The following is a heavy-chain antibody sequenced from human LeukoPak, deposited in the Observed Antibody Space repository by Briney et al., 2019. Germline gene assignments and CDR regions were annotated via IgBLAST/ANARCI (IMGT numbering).Heavy chain of an antibody. CDR1: GGTFSSYA. Sequence: ASVKVSCKASGGTFSSYAISWVRQAPGQGLEWMGIINPSAGSTSYAQKFQGRVAMTRDTSTSTVYMELSSLRSEDTAVYYCARTYCSGGTCYLTELHWGQGTLVTVSS. V-gene: IGHV1-46*01. CDR2: INPSAGST. CDR3: ARTYCSGGTCYLTELH. J-gene: IGHJ4*02. D-gene: IGHD2-15*01.